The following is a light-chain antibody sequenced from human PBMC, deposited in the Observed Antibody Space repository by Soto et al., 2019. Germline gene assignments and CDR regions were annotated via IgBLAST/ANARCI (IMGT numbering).Light chain of an antibody. V-gene: IGKV1-5*03. Sequence: EIQMTQSPSTLSASVGDRATITCRASQSISSWLAWYQQKPGKAPKLLIYKASSLASGVPSRFSGSGSGTEFTLTISSLQPDDFATYYCQQYNSYSQTFGQGTKLDIK. CDR1: QSISSW. CDR3: QQYNSYSQT. CDR2: KAS. J-gene: IGKJ2*01.